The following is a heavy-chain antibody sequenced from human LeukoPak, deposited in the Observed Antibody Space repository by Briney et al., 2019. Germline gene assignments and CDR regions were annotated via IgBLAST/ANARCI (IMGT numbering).Heavy chain of an antibody. CDR1: GGSFSGYY. V-gene: IGHV4-34*01. Sequence: SETLSLTCAACGGSFSGYYWIWIPQPPGKGWEGMGEINHSGSTNYNTSLKSRVTISVDTSKNQFCLKLSSVTAADTAVYYCARDPRFTGSDYHYYGMDVWGQGTTVTVSS. J-gene: IGHJ6*02. CDR2: INHSGST. D-gene: IGHD3-16*02. CDR3: ARDPRFTGSDYHYYGMDV.